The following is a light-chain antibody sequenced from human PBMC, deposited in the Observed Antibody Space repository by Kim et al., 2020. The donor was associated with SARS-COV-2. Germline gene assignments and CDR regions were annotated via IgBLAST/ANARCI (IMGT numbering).Light chain of an antibody. CDR2: HAF. J-gene: IGKJ4*01. Sequence: LSPGERATRSCRASQPNGTDLAWYQQKPGQAPRLLIYHAFTRATGIPARISGSGSGTEFTLTISSLQSEDFAVYYCQQYNDWPLTFGGETKVDIK. CDR1: QPNGTD. CDR3: QQYNDWPLT. V-gene: IGKV3D-15*01.